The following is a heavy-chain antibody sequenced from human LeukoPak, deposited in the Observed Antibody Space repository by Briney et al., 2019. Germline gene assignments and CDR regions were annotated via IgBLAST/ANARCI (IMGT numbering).Heavy chain of an antibody. V-gene: IGHV1-2*02. Sequence: VASVKVSCKASGYTFTGYYMHWVRQAPGQGLEWMGWINPNSGGTNYAQKFQGRVTMTRDTSISTAYMELSRLRSDDTAVYYCARDSGMVRGTVDYWGQGTLVTVSS. J-gene: IGHJ4*02. CDR1: GYTFTGYY. CDR3: ARDSGMVRGTVDY. D-gene: IGHD3-10*01. CDR2: INPNSGGT.